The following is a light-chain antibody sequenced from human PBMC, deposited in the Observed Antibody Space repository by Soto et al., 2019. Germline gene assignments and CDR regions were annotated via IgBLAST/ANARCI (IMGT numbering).Light chain of an antibody. CDR2: DAS. CDR1: QSVGTF. J-gene: IGKJ2*01. V-gene: IGKV3-11*01. CDR3: RQRFNWSHT. Sequence: EIVLTQSPATLSLFPGDRATLSCRASQSVGTFLAWYQQRPGQAPRVLIFDASNRATGIPARFSGGGAGTDFTLTISSLEPEDFAVYYCRQRFNWSHTFGQGTKLEIK.